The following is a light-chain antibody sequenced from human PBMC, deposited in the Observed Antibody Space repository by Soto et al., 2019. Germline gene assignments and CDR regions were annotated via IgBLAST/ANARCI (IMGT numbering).Light chain of an antibody. CDR2: DAS. V-gene: IGKV3-11*01. Sequence: EIVLTQSPATLTLSPGDRATLSCRASQSVRSSLAWYQQKPGQAPRLLIYDASNRATGIPARFSGSGSGTDFTLTISSLQAEDVAVYYCQQYHSDPITFGQGTRLEIK. CDR3: QQYHSDPIT. J-gene: IGKJ5*01. CDR1: QSVRSS.